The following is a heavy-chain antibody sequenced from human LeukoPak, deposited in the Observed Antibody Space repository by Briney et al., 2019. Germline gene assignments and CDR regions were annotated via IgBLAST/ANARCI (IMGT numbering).Heavy chain of an antibody. D-gene: IGHD3-10*01. Sequence: PSETLCLTRTVSGGCIRDYYSGWIRQPPGKGLEWIGYIYYSGSTNYNPSLKSRVTIPVDTSKNQFSLKLSAVTAADTAVYYCARHEFDSGSLPYFDYWGQGIMVTVCS. CDR3: ARHEFDSGSLPYFDY. V-gene: IGHV4-59*08. CDR2: IYYSGST. CDR1: GGCIRDYY. J-gene: IGHJ4*02.